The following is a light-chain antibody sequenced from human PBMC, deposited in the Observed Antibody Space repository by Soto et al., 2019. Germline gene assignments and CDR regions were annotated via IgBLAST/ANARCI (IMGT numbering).Light chain of an antibody. V-gene: IGKV1-33*01. CDR2: DAS. CDR1: QNINNY. CDR3: QQYENLPT. Sequence: DVQMTQSPSSPYASVGDRVTITCQASQNINNYLNWYQQKPGRAPKLLIYDASNLEAGVPSRFRGSGSGTDFTFTISRLQPEDIATYYCQQYENLPTFGQGRRLEIK. J-gene: IGKJ5*01.